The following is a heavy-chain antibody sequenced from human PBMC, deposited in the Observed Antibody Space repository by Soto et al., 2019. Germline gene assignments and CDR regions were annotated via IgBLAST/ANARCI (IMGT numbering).Heavy chain of an antibody. Sequence: GESLKISCKGSGYSFPSYWIAWVRQMPGKGLEWMGIIYPDDSDTRYSPSFQGQVTISADKSISTAYLQWSSLKASDTAMYYCARLVNTAMPFDYWGQEPWSPSPQ. CDR2: IYPDDSDT. CDR3: ARLVNTAMPFDY. D-gene: IGHD5-18*01. CDR1: GYSFPSYW. V-gene: IGHV5-51*01. J-gene: IGHJ4*01.